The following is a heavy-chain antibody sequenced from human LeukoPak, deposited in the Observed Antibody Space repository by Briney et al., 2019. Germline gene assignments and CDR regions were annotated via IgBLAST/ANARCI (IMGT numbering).Heavy chain of an antibody. J-gene: IGHJ4*02. CDR3: ARDRGGSYLGGYYFDY. D-gene: IGHD1-26*01. Sequence: GGSLRLSCAASGFTFSSYSMNWVRQAPGKGLEWVSSISSSSSYIYYADSVKGRFTISRDNAKNSLYLQMNSLRAEDTAVYYCARDRGGSYLGGYYFDYWGQGTLVTVSS. V-gene: IGHV3-21*01. CDR2: ISSSSSYI. CDR1: GFTFSSYS.